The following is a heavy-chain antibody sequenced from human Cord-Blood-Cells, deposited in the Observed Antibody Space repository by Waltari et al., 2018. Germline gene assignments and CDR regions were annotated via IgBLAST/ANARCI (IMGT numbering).Heavy chain of an antibody. J-gene: IGHJ4*02. CDR3: ARLQAYSGSYYFDY. CDR2: IYPGDSDT. Sequence: EVQLVQSGAEAKKPGESVKISCKGHGYSFSSYWTRWVRTMPGKGLEWMGIIYPGDSDTRYSPSFQGQVTISADKSISTAYLQWSSLKASDTAMYYCARLQAYSGSYYFDYWGQGTLVTVSS. V-gene: IGHV5-51*03. D-gene: IGHD1-26*01. CDR1: GYSFSSYW.